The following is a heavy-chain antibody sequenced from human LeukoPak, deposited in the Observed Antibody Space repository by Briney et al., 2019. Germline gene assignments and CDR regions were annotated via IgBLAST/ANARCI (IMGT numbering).Heavy chain of an antibody. CDR1: GNSFSELS. Sequence: ASVTASCKVSGNSFSELSIQWVRQAPGKGLECMGGFDPEEAKMVYAQNFQGRVTMTEDTSTQTAYMELSGLTSDDTAVYYCTTWSGDFWSGFVNWGQGSLVTVSS. CDR3: TTWSGDFWSGFVN. D-gene: IGHD3-3*01. CDR2: FDPEEAKM. V-gene: IGHV1-24*01. J-gene: IGHJ4*02.